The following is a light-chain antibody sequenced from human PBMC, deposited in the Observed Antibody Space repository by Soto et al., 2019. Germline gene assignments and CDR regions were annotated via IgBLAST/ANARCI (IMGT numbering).Light chain of an antibody. V-gene: IGLV7-46*01. J-gene: IGLJ3*02. CDR3: LLSYSGARGNWV. Sequence: QAVVTQEPSLTVSPGGTVTLTCGSSTGAVTSGHYPYWFQQKPGQAPRTLIYDTSNKHSWTPARFSGSLLGGKAALTLSGAQPEDEAEYYCLLSYSGARGNWVFGGGTKLTVL. CDR2: DTS. CDR1: TGAVTSGHY.